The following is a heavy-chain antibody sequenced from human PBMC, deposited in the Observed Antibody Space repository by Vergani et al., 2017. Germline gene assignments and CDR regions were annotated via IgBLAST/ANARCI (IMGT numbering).Heavy chain of an antibody. D-gene: IGHD5-18*01. V-gene: IGHV3-49*04. Sequence: EVQLVESGGGLVPPGRSLRLSCAASGFSFGDYAMTWVRQAPGKGLGWVAFIRSKAYGGTKEYAASVKGRFTISRDDSKRLAYLQLSGLKTEDTAVYFCSGGRGYSFGYSDYWGQGTLVTVSS. CDR1: GFSFGDYA. J-gene: IGHJ4*02. CDR2: IRSKAYGGTK. CDR3: SGGRGYSFGYSDY.